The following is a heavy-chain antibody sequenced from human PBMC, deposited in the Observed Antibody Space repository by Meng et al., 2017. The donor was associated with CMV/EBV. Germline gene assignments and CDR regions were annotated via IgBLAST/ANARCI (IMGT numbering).Heavy chain of an antibody. J-gene: IGHJ4*02. CDR1: GGSISSSY. V-gene: IGHV4-4*07. CDR2: IYTSGST. CDR3: ARGGLYYYDSSGHFDY. D-gene: IGHD3-22*01. Sequence: VVLTEAYQGLVKPSTPLPPTSTVFGGSISSSYWGWIRQPAGKGLEWIGRIYTSGSTNYNPSLKSRVTMSVDTSKNQFSLKLSSVTAADTAVYYCARGGLYYYDSSGHFDYWGQGTLVTVSS.